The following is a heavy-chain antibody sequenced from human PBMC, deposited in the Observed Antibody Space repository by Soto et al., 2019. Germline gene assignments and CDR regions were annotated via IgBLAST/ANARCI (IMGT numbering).Heavy chain of an antibody. CDR1: GFTFSSYG. D-gene: IGHD6-13*01. CDR2: ISYDGSNK. Sequence: PGWSLRLSCAASGFTFSSYGMHWVRHAPGKGLEWVAVISYDGSNKYYADSVKGRFTISRDNSKNTLYLQMNSLRAEDTDVYYCPKARGHSRRQWDYYGMDVWRQGPTLTVSS. J-gene: IGHJ6*02. CDR3: PKARGHSRRQWDYYGMDV. V-gene: IGHV3-30*18.